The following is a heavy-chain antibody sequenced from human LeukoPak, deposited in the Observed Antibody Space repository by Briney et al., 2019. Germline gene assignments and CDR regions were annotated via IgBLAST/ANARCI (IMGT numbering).Heavy chain of an antibody. CDR1: GGTFSSYA. D-gene: IGHD3-10*01. V-gene: IGHV1-69*13. Sequence: SVKVSCKASGGTFSSYAISWVRQAPGQGFEWMGGIIPIFGTANYAQKFQGRVTITADESTSTAYMELSSLRSEDTAVYYCARDLGSGGVFDYWGQGTLVTVSS. J-gene: IGHJ4*02. CDR3: ARDLGSGGVFDY. CDR2: IIPIFGTA.